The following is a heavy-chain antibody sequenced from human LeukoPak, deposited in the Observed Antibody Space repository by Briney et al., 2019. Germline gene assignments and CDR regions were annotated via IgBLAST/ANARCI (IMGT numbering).Heavy chain of an antibody. CDR3: ARRFYDNLTGHTWYDY. CDR2: MNPNSGNT. CDR1: GYTCTSYD. D-gene: IGHD3-9*01. V-gene: IGHV1-8*01. Sequence: ASVKVSSKASGYTCTSYDINWMRQAPGQGLEWVGWMNPNSGNTGYAQTFQGKLTMTRNTSIKTAYMELSSLRSEDTAVYYCARRFYDNLTGHTWYDYWGQGTLVTVSS. J-gene: IGHJ4*02.